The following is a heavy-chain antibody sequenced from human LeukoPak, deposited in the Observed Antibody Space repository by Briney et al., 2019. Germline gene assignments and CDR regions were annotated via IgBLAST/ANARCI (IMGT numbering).Heavy chain of an antibody. CDR1: GYTFTGYY. CDR2: INPNSGGT. D-gene: IGHD3-10*01. V-gene: IGHV1-2*02. CDR3: ARGRGQYYGSGSPLDY. J-gene: IGHJ4*02. Sequence: ASVKVSCKASGYTFTGYYMHWVRQAPGQGLEWLGWINPNSGGTNYAQKFQGRVTMTRDTSISTAYMELSRLRSDDTAVYYCARGRGQYYGSGSPLDYWGQGTLVTVSS.